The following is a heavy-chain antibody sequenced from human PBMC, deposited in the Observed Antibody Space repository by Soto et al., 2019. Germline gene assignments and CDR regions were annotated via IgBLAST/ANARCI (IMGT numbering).Heavy chain of an antibody. D-gene: IGHD3-10*01. J-gene: IGHJ4*02. CDR3: ASYVVETITMVRGVIRLDY. Sequence: SVKVSCKASGGTFSSYTISWVRQAPGQGLEWMGRIIPILGIANYAQKFQGRVTITADKSTSTAYMELSSLRSEDTAVYYCASYVVETITMVRGVIRLDYWGQGTLVTVSS. CDR1: GGTFSSYT. CDR2: IIPILGIA. V-gene: IGHV1-69*02.